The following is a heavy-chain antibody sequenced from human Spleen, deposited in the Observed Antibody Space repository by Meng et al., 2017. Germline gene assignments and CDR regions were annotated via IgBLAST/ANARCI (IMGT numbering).Heavy chain of an antibody. CDR3: ARRREFDY. J-gene: IGHJ4*02. V-gene: IGHV3-74*02. CDR1: GFTFSSYA. Sequence: EVQLLASGGGLVQPGGSLRLSCAASGFTFSSYAMSWVRQAPGKGLVWVSRINSDGSRTNYADSVKGRFTISRDNAKNILYLQMNSLRDEDTAVYYCARRREFDYWGQGTLVTVSS. CDR2: INSDGSRT.